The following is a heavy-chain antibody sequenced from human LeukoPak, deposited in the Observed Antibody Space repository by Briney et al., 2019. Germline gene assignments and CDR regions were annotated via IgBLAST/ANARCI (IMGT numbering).Heavy chain of an antibody. CDR2: INPSGGST. D-gene: IGHD2-21*02. CDR1: GYTFTSYY. J-gene: IGHJ4*02. V-gene: IGHV1-46*01. Sequence: GASVKVSCKASGYTFTSYYMHWVRQAPGQGLEWMGIINPSGGSTSYAQKFQGRVTMTRDMSTSTVYMELSSLRSEDTAVYYCARDRICGGDCYLLSYYFDYWGQGTLVTVSS. CDR3: ARDRICGGDCYLLSYYFDY.